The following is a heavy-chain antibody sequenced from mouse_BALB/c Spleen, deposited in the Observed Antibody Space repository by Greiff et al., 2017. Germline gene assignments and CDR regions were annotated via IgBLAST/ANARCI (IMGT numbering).Heavy chain of an antibody. D-gene: IGHD1-1*01. CDR1: GYSFTGYF. CDR3: ARGRDYGSSYHLDY. V-gene: IGHV1-20*02. Sequence: VQLQQSGAELVKPGASVKISCKASGYSFTGYFMNWVMQSHGKSLEWIGRINPYNGDTFYNQKFKGKATLTVDKSSSTAHMELRSLASEDSAVDYCARGRDYGSSYHLDYWGQGTTLTVSS. J-gene: IGHJ2*01. CDR2: INPYNGDT.